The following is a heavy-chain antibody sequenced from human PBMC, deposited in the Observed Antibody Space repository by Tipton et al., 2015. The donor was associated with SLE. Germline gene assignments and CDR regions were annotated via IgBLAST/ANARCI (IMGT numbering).Heavy chain of an antibody. Sequence: SLRLSCAASGFTFSSYWMSWVRQAPGKGLEWVANIKQDGSEKYYVDSVKGRFTISRDNSKNTLYLQMNSLRAEDTAVYYCARLVGATPAGFDYWGQGTLVTVSS. CDR2: IKQDGSEK. CDR1: GFTFSSYW. J-gene: IGHJ4*02. D-gene: IGHD1-26*01. V-gene: IGHV3-7*03. CDR3: ARLVGATPAGFDY.